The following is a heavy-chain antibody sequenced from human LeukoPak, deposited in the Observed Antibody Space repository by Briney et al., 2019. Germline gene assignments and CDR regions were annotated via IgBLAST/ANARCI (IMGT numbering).Heavy chain of an antibody. Sequence: PGRSLRLSCAASGFTFSSYAMHWVRQAPGKGLEWVAVISYDGSNKYYADSVEGRFTISRDNSKNTLYLQMNSLRAEDTAVYYCARDPFNYYDSSGYFPIDYWGQGTLVTVSS. V-gene: IGHV3-30-3*01. CDR2: ISYDGSNK. CDR1: GFTFSSYA. D-gene: IGHD3-22*01. J-gene: IGHJ4*02. CDR3: ARDPFNYYDSSGYFPIDY.